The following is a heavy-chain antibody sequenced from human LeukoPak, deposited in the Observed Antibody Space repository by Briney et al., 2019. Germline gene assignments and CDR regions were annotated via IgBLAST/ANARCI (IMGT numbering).Heavy chain of an antibody. CDR2: IRYDGSNK. CDR3: AKGADIVAPSTYYYYMDV. CDR1: GFTFSSYG. J-gene: IGHJ6*03. D-gene: IGHD5-12*01. Sequence: GGSLRLSCAASGFTFSSYGMHWVRQAPGKGLEWVAFIRYDGSNKYYADSVKGRFTISRDNSKNTLYLQMNSLRAEDTAVYYCAKGADIVAPSTYYYYMDVWGKGTTVTVSS. V-gene: IGHV3-30*02.